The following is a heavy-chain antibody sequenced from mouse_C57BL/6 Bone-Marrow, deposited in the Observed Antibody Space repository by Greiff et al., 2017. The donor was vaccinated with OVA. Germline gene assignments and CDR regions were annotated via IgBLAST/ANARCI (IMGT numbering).Heavy chain of an antibody. CDR1: GYTFTSYG. J-gene: IGHJ2*01. Sequence: VQLQESGAELARPGASVKLSCKASGYTFTSYGISWVKQRTGQGLEWIGEIYPRSGNTYYNEKFKGKATLTADKTSSTAYMELRSLTSEDSAVYFCARDYGSSYADYWGQGTTLTVSS. D-gene: IGHD1-1*01. V-gene: IGHV1-81*01. CDR3: ARDYGSSYADY. CDR2: IYPRSGNT.